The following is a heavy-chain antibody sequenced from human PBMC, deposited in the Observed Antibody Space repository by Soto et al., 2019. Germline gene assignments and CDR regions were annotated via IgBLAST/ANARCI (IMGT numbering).Heavy chain of an antibody. CDR1: GGTFSSYA. CDR3: ARSQGSSTSLEIYYYYYYGMDV. Sequence: QVQLVQSGAEVKKPGSSVKVSCKASGGTFSSYAISWVRQAPGHGLEWMGGIIPISDTTNYAQKFQGRVTITADESTSKAYMELSSLRSEDTAVYYCARSQGSSTSLEIYYYYYYGMDVWGQGTTVTVSS. CDR2: IIPISDTT. V-gene: IGHV1-69*01. J-gene: IGHJ6*02. D-gene: IGHD2-2*01.